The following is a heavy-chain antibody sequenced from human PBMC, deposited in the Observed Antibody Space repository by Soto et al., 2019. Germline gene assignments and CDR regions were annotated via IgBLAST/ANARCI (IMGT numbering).Heavy chain of an antibody. J-gene: IGHJ2*01. CDR2: IKVGSSRL. CDR3: VRRPKIGVRGAF. V-gene: IGHV3-21*02. CDR1: GFSFSAYN. Sequence: EVQLVESGGGLVKHGWSLRLSCIGSGFSFSAYNMNWVLQAPGTGLEWVSSIKVGSSRLYQPDSMKGRFTISRDDARNSVYLQINSLRAEDTALYFCVRRPKIGVRGAFWGRCTQVTVAS. D-gene: IGHD3-16*01.